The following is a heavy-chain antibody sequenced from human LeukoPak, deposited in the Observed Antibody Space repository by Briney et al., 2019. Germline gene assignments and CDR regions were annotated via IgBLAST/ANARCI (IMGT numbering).Heavy chain of an antibody. CDR1: AFTFSSYW. CDR2: MKEDGGEI. J-gene: IGHJ4*02. Sequence: GGSLRLSCEASAFTFSSYWMSWVRQAPGKGLEGVANMKEDGGEINYVDSVKGRFTISRDNAKNSLFLQMNSLRVEDTAVYYCARDRGYSTFDYWGQGTLVTVSS. D-gene: IGHD4-23*01. CDR3: ARDRGYSTFDY. V-gene: IGHV3-7*01.